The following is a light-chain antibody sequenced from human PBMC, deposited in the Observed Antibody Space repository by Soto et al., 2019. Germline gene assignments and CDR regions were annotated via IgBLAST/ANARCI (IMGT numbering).Light chain of an antibody. J-gene: IGKJ1*01. V-gene: IGKV3-20*01. CDR3: QQYTDWPLT. CDR2: GVS. Sequence: EVVMTKYPAPLSVSPGERSTLSCMASQSVTSNYLAWYQQKPGQAPRLLIYGVSSRATGVPDRFSGSGSGTDFTLTISRLEPEDFAVYYCQQYTDWPLTFGQGTKVDIK. CDR1: QSVTSNY.